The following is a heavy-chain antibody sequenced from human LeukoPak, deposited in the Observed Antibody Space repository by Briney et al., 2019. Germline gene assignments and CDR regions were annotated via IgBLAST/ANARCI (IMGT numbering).Heavy chain of an antibody. CDR2: INHSGST. J-gene: IGHJ4*02. D-gene: IGHD5-18*01. CDR1: GGSFSGYY. CDR3: ARHSTAMVTYFDY. V-gene: IGHV4-34*01. Sequence: SETLSLTCAVYGGSFSGYYWSWIRQPPGKGLEWIGEINHSGSTNYNPSLKSRVTISVDTSKNQFSLKLSSVTAADTAVYYCARHSTAMVTYFDYWGQGTLVTVSS.